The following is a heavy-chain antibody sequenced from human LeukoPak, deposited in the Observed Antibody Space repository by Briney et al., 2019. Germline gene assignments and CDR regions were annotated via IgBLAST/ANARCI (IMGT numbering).Heavy chain of an antibody. CDR2: INPNSGGT. CDR1: GYTFTGYY. CDR3: AREDSCSGGSCYSESEISPSDY. J-gene: IGHJ4*02. D-gene: IGHD2-15*01. V-gene: IGHV1-2*02. Sequence: ASVKVSCKASGYTFTGYYMHWVRQAPGQGLEWMGWINPNSGGTNYAQKFQGRVTMTRDTSISTAYMELSRLRSDDTAVYYCAREDSCSGGSCYSESEISPSDYWGQGNLVTVSS.